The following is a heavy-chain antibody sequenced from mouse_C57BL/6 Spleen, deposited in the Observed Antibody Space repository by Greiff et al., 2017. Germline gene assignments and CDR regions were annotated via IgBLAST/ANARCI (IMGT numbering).Heavy chain of an antibody. Sequence: EVMLVESGGGLVQPGGSLKLSCAASGFTFSDYYMYWVRQTPEKRLEWVAYISNGGGSTYYPDTVKGRFTISRDNAKNTLYLQMSRLKSEDTAMXDCARGRYCDYWGQGTTLTVSS. V-gene: IGHV5-12*01. CDR1: GFTFSDYY. CDR3: ARGRYCDY. CDR2: ISNGGGST. J-gene: IGHJ2*01.